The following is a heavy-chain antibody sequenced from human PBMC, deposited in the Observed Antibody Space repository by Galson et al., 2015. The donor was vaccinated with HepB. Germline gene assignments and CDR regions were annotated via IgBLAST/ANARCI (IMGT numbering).Heavy chain of an antibody. V-gene: IGHV3-30*04. CDR2: ISYDGSNK. J-gene: IGHJ4*02. D-gene: IGHD4-17*01. Sequence: SLRLSCAASGFTFSSYAMHWVRQAPGKGLEWVAVISYDGSNKYYADSVKGRFTISRDNSKNTLYLQMNSLRAEDTAVYYCARDHRGPGRYGDYASSQVGYWGQGTLVTVSS. CDR3: ARDHRGPGRYGDYASSQVGY. CDR1: GFTFSSYA.